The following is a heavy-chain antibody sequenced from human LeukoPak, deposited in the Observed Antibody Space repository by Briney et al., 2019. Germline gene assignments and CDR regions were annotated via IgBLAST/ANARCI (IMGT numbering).Heavy chain of an antibody. D-gene: IGHD4-23*01. Sequence: ASVKVSCKASGYTFTGYYMHWVRQAPGQGLEWMGWINPNSGGTNYAQKFQGRVTMTRDTSISTAYMELSRLTSDDTAVYYCARGPDYGGTIDYWGQGTLVTVSP. CDR3: ARGPDYGGTIDY. J-gene: IGHJ4*02. V-gene: IGHV1-2*02. CDR2: INPNSGGT. CDR1: GYTFTGYY.